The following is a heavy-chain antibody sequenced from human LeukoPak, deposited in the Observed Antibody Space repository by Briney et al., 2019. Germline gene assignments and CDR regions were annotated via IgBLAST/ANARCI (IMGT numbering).Heavy chain of an antibody. V-gene: IGHV3-30*01. CDR1: GFTFSSYA. CDR2: ISYDGSNK. J-gene: IGHJ4*02. D-gene: IGHD3-10*01. Sequence: GSLRLSCAASGFTFSSYAMHWVRQAPGKGLEWVAVISYDGSNKYYADSVKGRFTISRDNSKNTLYLQMNSLRAEDTAVYYCAKYLGARPDSWGQGTLVTVSS. CDR3: AKYLGARPDS.